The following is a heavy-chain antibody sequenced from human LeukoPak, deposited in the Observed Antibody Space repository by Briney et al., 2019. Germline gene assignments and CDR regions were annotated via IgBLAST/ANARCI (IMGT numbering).Heavy chain of an antibody. CDR2: ITGSGGSI. D-gene: IGHD3-22*01. V-gene: IGHV3-23*01. J-gene: IGHJ4*02. CDR1: GFTFSSYA. CDR3: AKDVGYHYDTRFPT. Sequence: PGGSLRLSCAASGFTFSSYAMSWVRQAPGKGLEWVSDITGSGGSICYADSVKSRFTISRDNSKNTLYLQMNSLRAENTAVYYCAKDVGYHYDTRFPTWGQGTLVTVSS.